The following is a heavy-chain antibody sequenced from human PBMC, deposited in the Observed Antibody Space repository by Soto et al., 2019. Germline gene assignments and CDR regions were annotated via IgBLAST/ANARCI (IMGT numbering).Heavy chain of an antibody. J-gene: IGHJ4*02. D-gene: IGHD2-15*01. Sequence: LRLSCTTSGFTFSDYYMTWVRQAPGKGLEWISYMSGSGDAIYYADSVEGRFTISRDNAKNSLHLEMNSLRVEDTAMYYRARGIWNVGYCSGGSCFFYYLDYWHQGPLVDVSS. CDR1: GFTFSDYY. CDR3: ARGIWNVGYCSGGSCFFYYLDY. CDR2: MSGSGDAI. V-gene: IGHV3-11*01.